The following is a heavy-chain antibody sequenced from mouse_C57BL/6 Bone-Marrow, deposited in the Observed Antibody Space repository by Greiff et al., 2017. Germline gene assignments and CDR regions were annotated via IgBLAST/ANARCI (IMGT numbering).Heavy chain of an antibody. Sequence: QVQLQQPGAELVRPGSSVKLSCKASGYTFTSYWMDWVKQRPGQGLEWIGNIYPSDSETHYNQKFKDKATLTVDKYSSTAYMQLSSLTSEDSAVYYCARSNYVSYYAMDYWGQGTSVTVSS. CDR2: IYPSDSET. J-gene: IGHJ4*01. CDR1: GYTFTSYW. V-gene: IGHV1-61*01. D-gene: IGHD2-5*01. CDR3: ARSNYVSYYAMDY.